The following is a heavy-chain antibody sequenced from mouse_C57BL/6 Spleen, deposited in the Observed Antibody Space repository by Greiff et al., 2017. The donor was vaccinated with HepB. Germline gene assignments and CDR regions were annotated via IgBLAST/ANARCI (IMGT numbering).Heavy chain of an antibody. Sequence: QVHVKQPGTELVKPGASVKLSCKASGYTFTSYWMHWVKQRPGQGLEWIGNINPSNGGTNYNEKFKSKATLTVDKSSSTAYMQLSSLTSEDSAVYYCARGGFLGRYYFDYWGQGTTLTVSS. J-gene: IGHJ2*01. CDR1: GYTFTSYW. CDR2: INPSNGGT. V-gene: IGHV1-53*01. CDR3: ARGGFLGRYYFDY. D-gene: IGHD4-1*01.